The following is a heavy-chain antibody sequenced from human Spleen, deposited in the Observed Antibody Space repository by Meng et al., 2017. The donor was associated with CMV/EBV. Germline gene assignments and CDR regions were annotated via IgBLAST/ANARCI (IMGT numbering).Heavy chain of an antibody. CDR3: ARVGNGYGPPEHT. CDR2: ITSSSSTI. Sequence: GESLKISCAASGFIFSNYAMNWVRQAPGKGLEWVSYITSSSSTIYYADSVKGRFTISRDNAQNSLHLQMNSLRVEDTALCYCARVGNGYGPPEHTWGQGTLVTVSS. V-gene: IGHV3-48*04. D-gene: IGHD5-18*01. J-gene: IGHJ5*02. CDR1: GFIFSNYA.